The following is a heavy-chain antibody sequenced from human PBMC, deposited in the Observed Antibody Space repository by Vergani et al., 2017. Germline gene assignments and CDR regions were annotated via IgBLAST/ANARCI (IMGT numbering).Heavy chain of an antibody. CDR1: GFTFSSYS. Sequence: VQLVESGGGVVQPGRSLRLSCAASGFTFSSYSMNWVRQAPGKGLEWVSSISSSSSYIYYADSVKGRFTISRDNAKNSLYLQMNSLRAEDTAVYYCAREGARYYYYYGMDVWGQGTTVTVSS. J-gene: IGHJ6*02. CDR3: AREGARYYYYYGMDV. D-gene: IGHD3-16*01. CDR2: ISSSSSYI. V-gene: IGHV3-21*01.